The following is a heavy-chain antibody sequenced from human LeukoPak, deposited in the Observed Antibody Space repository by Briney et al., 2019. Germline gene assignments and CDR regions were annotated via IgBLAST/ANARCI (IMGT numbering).Heavy chain of an antibody. CDR3: AKYGDYPFDY. Sequence: SETLSLTCTVSGDSISSGGNYWSWLRQHPGKGLEWIGYIYYSGSTYYNPSLKSRLTISVDTSKNQFSLKLSSVTAADTAVYYCAKYGDYPFDYWGQGTLVTVSS. D-gene: IGHD4-17*01. V-gene: IGHV4-30-4*08. J-gene: IGHJ4*02. CDR1: GDSISSGGNY. CDR2: IYYSGST.